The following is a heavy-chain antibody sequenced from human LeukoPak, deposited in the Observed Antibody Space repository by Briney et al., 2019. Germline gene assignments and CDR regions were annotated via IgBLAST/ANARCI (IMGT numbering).Heavy chain of an antibody. CDR1: GGSVSSSSYY. V-gene: IGHV4-39*07. J-gene: IGHJ4*02. CDR2: IYYTGST. CDR3: ARDFPEGNGAITMLRGVRLHRRTYFDY. Sequence: SETLSLTCTLSGGSVSSSSYYWGWIRQSPGRGLEWIGSIYYTGSTYYNPSLKSRVTISLDTSKNQFSLKLPSVTAADTAVYYCARDFPEGNGAITMLRGVRLHRRTYFDYWGQGTLVTVSS. D-gene: IGHD3-10*01.